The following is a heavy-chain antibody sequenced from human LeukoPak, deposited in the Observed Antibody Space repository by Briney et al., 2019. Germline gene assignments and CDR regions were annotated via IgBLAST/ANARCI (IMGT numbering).Heavy chain of an antibody. CDR2: MNPNSGNT. CDR1: GYTFTSYD. D-gene: IGHD5-18*01. V-gene: IGHV1-8*01. J-gene: IGHJ6*02. CDR3: ARGLGELWLPVPTRPYGMDV. Sequence: GASVKVSCKASGYTFTSYDINWVRQATGQGLEWMGWMNPNSGNTGYARKFQGRVTMTRNTSISTAYMELSSLRSEDTAVYYCARGLGELWLPVPTRPYGMDVWGQGTTVTASS.